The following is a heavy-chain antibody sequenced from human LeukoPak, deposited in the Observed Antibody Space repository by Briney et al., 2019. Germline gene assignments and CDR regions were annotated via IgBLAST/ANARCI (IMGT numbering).Heavy chain of an antibody. D-gene: IGHD1-26*01. CDR3: ASSGSYRFDY. Sequence: GGSLRLSCVASGFTFSTYTMNWVRQAPGKGLEWVSHITASGTAMFYAVSVKGRFTISRDNAKNSLYLQMNSLRDEDTAVYYCASSGSYRFDYWGRETLVTVSS. J-gene: IGHJ4*02. CDR2: ITASGTAM. V-gene: IGHV3-48*02. CDR1: GFTFSTYT.